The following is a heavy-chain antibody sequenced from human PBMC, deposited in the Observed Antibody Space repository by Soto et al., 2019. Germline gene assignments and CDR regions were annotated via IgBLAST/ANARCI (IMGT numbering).Heavy chain of an antibody. Sequence: PGESLKISCKGSGYSFTSYWIGWVRQMPGKGLEWMGIIYPGDSDTRYSPSFQGQVTISADKSISTAYLQWSSLKASDTAMYYCARLGTAAGYPSWFDAWGQGTLVTVSS. CDR2: IYPGDSDT. CDR1: GYSFTSYW. V-gene: IGHV5-51*01. CDR3: ARLGTAAGYPSWFDA. D-gene: IGHD6-13*01. J-gene: IGHJ5*02.